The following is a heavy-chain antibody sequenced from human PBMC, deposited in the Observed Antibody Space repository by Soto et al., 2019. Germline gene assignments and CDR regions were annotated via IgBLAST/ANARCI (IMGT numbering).Heavy chain of an antibody. D-gene: IGHD2-2*01. J-gene: IGHJ6*02. V-gene: IGHV4-39*01. CDR2: IYYSGST. CDR1: GGSISSSSYY. Sequence: SETLSLTXTVSGGSISSSSYYWGWIRQPPGKGLEWIGSIYYSGSTYYNPSLKSRVTISVDTSKNQFSLKLSSVTAADTAVYYCARRYCSSTSCYYYGMDVWGQGTTVTVSS. CDR3: ARRYCSSTSCYYYGMDV.